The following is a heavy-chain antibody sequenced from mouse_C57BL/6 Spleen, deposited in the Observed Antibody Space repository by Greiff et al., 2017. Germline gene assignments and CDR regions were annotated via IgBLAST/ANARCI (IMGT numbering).Heavy chain of an antibody. CDR3: ARWDYYDYDYWYFDV. Sequence: QVQLQQSGAELVKPGASVKISCKASGYAFSSYWMNWVKQRPGKGLEWIGQISPGDGDTNYNGKFKGKATLTADKSSSTAYMQLSSLTSEDSAVYFCARWDYYDYDYWYFDVWGTGTTVTVSS. CDR1: GYAFSSYW. V-gene: IGHV1-80*01. D-gene: IGHD2-4*01. CDR2: ISPGDGDT. J-gene: IGHJ1*03.